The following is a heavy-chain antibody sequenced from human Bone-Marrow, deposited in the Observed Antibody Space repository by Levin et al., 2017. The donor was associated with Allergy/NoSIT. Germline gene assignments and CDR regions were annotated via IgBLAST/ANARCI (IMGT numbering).Heavy chain of an antibody. V-gene: IGHV4-30-4*01. CDR1: GGSISSDNYY. CDR3: ARVRDGYNFGDYYFDS. Sequence: KPSETLSLTCTVSGGSISSDNYYWTWIRQPPGKGLECIGYTYYNGSTYYNPSLKSRVTISVDTSKNQFSLKLDSVTAADTAVYYCARVRDGYNFGDYYFDSWGQGTLVIVSS. J-gene: IGHJ4*02. D-gene: IGHD5-24*01. CDR2: TYYNGST.